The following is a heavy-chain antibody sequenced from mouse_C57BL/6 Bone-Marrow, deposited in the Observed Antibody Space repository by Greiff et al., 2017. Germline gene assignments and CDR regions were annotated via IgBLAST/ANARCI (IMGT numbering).Heavy chain of an antibody. J-gene: IGHJ3*01. CDR3: AKGINAFPFAY. Sequence: QVQLQQSGPGLVQPSQSLSITCTVSGFSLTSYGVHWVRQSPGKGLEWLGVIWRGGSTDYNAAFMSRLSITKNNSKSQVFFKMIILQADDTAIYYGAKGINAFPFAYWGQGTLVTVSA. V-gene: IGHV2-5*01. D-gene: IGHD1-1*01. CDR2: IWRGGST. CDR1: GFSLTSYG.